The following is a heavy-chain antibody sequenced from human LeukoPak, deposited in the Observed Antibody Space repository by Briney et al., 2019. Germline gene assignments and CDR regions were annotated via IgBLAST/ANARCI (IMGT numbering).Heavy chain of an antibody. D-gene: IGHD1-26*01. V-gene: IGHV3-23*01. Sequence: KAGGSLRLSCAASGFTFSSYTLTWVRQTPGKGLEWVSAFSGSGGGTYYADSVKGRFTISRDNSKNTLYLQMNSLRAEDTAVYFCAKEMGATISYYYYGMDVWGQGTTVTVSS. J-gene: IGHJ6*02. CDR3: AKEMGATISYYYYGMDV. CDR2: FSGSGGGT. CDR1: GFTFSSYT.